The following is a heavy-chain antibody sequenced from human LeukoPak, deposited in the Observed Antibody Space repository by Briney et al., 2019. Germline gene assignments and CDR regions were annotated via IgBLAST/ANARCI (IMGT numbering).Heavy chain of an antibody. V-gene: IGHV3-23*01. CDR1: GFTFSSYA. CDR3: ARSGYHRFDY. Sequence: GGSLRLSCAASGFTFSSYAMSWVRQAPGKGLEWVSAFSGSGGGTYYADSVKGRFTISRDNSKSTLYLQMTSLRAEDTAVYYCARSGYHRFDYWGQGTLVTVSS. CDR2: FSGSGGGT. D-gene: IGHD5-12*01. J-gene: IGHJ4*02.